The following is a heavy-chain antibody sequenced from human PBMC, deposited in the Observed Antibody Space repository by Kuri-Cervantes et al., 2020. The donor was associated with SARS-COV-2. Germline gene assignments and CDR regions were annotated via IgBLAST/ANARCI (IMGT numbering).Heavy chain of an antibody. CDR3: ARAPTSIYGVLIALFSSNAFDV. D-gene: IGHD2-21*01. V-gene: IGHV4-38-2*01. J-gene: IGHJ3*01. CDR2: IYHSGST. Sequence: SETLSLTCAVSGYSISSGYYWGWIRQPPGKGLEWIGSIYHSGSTHYKPSLKSRVTISVDKSKNQFSLTLASVTAADTAVYYCARAPTSIYGVLIALFSSNAFDVWGQGTKVTVSS. CDR1: GYSISSGYY.